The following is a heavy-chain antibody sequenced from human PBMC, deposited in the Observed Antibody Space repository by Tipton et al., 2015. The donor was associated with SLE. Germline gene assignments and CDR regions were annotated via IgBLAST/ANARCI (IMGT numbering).Heavy chain of an antibody. CDR3: ARGGVGGYDYFDY. V-gene: IGHV4-34*01. Sequence: TLSLTCAVHGGSFSDYYWSWIRQPPGKGLEWIGEINHSGSTNYNASLKSRVTISLGTSKKQLSLKLTSVTAADTAVYFCARGGVGGYDYFDYWGQGTLVTVSS. D-gene: IGHD5-12*01. CDR2: INHSGST. J-gene: IGHJ4*02. CDR1: GGSFSDYY.